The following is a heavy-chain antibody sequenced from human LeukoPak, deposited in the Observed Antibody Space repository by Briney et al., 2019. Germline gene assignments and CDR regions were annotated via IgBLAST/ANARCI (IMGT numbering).Heavy chain of an antibody. D-gene: IGHD3-22*01. CDR3: ARTSGLGTSIDY. CDR2: IYHSGST. CDR1: GGSISSGGYS. Sequence: SQTVSLTCAVSGGSISSGGYSWTWIRQPPGKGLEWIGYIYHSGSTYYNPSLKSRVTISVDGSNNQFSLKLSSVTAADAAVYYCARTSGLGTSIDYWGQRNLVSVSS. J-gene: IGHJ4*02. V-gene: IGHV4-30-2*01.